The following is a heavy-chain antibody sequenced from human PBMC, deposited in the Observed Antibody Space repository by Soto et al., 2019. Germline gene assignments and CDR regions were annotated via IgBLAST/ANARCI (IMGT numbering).Heavy chain of an antibody. V-gene: IGHV1-69*01. J-gene: IGHJ1*01. D-gene: IGHD6-13*01. CDR3: ASDPSSSWPEYFQH. Sequence: QVQLVQSGAEVKKPGSSVKVSCKASGGTFSSYAISWVRQAPGQGLEWMGGIIPIFGTANYAQKFQGRVTITADESTSTAYMELSSLRSEDTAVYYCASDPSSSWPEYFQHWGQGTLVTVSS. CDR1: GGTFSSYA. CDR2: IIPIFGTA.